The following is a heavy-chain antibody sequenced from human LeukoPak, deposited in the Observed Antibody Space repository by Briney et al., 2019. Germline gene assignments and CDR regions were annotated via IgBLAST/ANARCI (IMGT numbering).Heavy chain of an antibody. CDR2: ISSSGSTI. CDR3: ARSRSIAVARMDV. Sequence: QSGGSLRLSCAASGFTFSSYEMNWVRQAPGKGLEWVSYISSSGSTIYYADSVKGRFTISRDNAKNSLYLQMNSLRPEDTAVYYCARSRSIAVARMDVWAKGPRSPSP. D-gene: IGHD6-19*01. J-gene: IGHJ6*02. CDR1: GFTFSSYE. V-gene: IGHV3-48*03.